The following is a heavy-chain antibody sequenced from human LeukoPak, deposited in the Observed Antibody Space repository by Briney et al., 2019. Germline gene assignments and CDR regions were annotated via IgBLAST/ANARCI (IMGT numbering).Heavy chain of an antibody. CDR3: ARLDSPAGGY. CDR1: GFTFSSYW. V-gene: IGHV3-74*01. Sequence: GGSLRLSCAASGFTFSSYWMHWVRQAPGKGLVWVSCINSDGKSTAYADSVKGRFTLSRDNAENTVYLQMNSLRAEDTAVYYCARLDSPAGGYWGQGTLVTVSS. D-gene: IGHD3-16*01. J-gene: IGHJ4*02. CDR2: INSDGKST.